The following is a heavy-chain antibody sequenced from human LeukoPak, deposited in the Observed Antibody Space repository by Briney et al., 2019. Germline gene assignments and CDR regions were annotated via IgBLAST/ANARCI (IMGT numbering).Heavy chain of an antibody. V-gene: IGHV4-34*01. D-gene: IGHD3-10*01. CDR3: ARGRITMVRGVIITPNFDY. CDR1: GGSFSGYY. Sequence: SSETLSLTCAVYGGSFSGYYWSWIRQPPGKGLEWIGEINHSGSTNYNPSLKSRSTISVDTSKNQFSLKLRSVTAADTAVYYCARGRITMVRGVIITPNFDYWGQGTLVTVSS. J-gene: IGHJ4*02. CDR2: INHSGST.